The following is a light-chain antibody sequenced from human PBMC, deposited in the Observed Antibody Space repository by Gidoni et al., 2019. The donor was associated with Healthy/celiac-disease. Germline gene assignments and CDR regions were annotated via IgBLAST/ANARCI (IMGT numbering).Light chain of an antibody. V-gene: IGKV3D-20*01. J-gene: IGKJ5*01. CDR3: QQYGSSPIT. CDR1: QSVSSSY. CDR2: DAS. Sequence: VLTQSPATLSLSTGERTTLSCGASQSVSSSYVAWYQQKPGLAPRLLIYDASSRATGIPDRFSGSGSGTDFTLTISRLEPEDFAVYYCQQYGSSPITFGQGTRLEIK.